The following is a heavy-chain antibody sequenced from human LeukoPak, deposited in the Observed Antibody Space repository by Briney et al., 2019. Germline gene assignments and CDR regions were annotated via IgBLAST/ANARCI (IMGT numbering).Heavy chain of an antibody. CDR2: IIPIFGTT. V-gene: IGHV1-69*06. Sequence: ASVKVSCKASGGTFSRYAFSWVRQAPGQGLEWMGGIIPIFGTTNYAQKFQGRVTITADNSTSTAYMELGSLRSEDTAVYYCSRDRFVGSSSYWFDSWGQGTLVTVSS. J-gene: IGHJ5*01. CDR1: GGTFSRYA. D-gene: IGHD6-13*01. CDR3: SRDRFVGSSSYWFDS.